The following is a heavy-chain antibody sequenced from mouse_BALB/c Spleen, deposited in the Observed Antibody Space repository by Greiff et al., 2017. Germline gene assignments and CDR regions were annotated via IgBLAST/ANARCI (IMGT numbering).Heavy chain of an antibody. CDR1: GFTFSSFG. CDR3: ARLDD. Sequence: DVMLVESGGGLVQPGGSRKLSCAASGFTFSSFGMHWVRQAPEKGLEWVAYISSGSSTIYYADTVKGRFTISRDNPKNTLFLQMTSLRSEDTAMYYCARLDDWGQGTTLTVSS. V-gene: IGHV5-17*02. J-gene: IGHJ2*01. CDR2: ISSGSSTI.